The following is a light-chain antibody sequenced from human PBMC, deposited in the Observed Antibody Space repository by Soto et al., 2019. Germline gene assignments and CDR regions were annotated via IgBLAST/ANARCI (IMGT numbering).Light chain of an antibody. CDR1: QNIVRW. V-gene: IGKV1-5*03. CDR2: KAS. J-gene: IGKJ1*01. Sequence: DIQMTQSPSSLSASVGDTVTITCRASQNIVRWLAWYQQQPGKAPKLLIYKASSLEIGVPSRFSGSGSGTEFTLTISSLQPDDFATYFCQQYNDYPTFGQGTKVDIK. CDR3: QQYNDYPT.